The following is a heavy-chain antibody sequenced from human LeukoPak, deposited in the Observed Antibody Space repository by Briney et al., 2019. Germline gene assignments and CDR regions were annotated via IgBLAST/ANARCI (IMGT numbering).Heavy chain of an antibody. CDR2: IWYDGSNK. Sequence: GRSLRLSCAASGFTFSSYGMHWVRQAPVKGLEWVAVIWYDGSNKYCADTVKGRFTISRDNSKNTLYLQMNSLRAEDTAVYYCARDRTRDDFWSGYYVSHSFDYWGQGTLVTVSS. J-gene: IGHJ4*02. V-gene: IGHV3-33*01. CDR1: GFTFSSYG. D-gene: IGHD3-3*01. CDR3: ARDRTRDDFWSGYYVSHSFDY.